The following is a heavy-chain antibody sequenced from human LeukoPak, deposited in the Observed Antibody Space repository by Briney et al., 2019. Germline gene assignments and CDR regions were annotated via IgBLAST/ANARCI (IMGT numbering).Heavy chain of an antibody. D-gene: IGHD2-2*02. CDR3: ARHSGLYGEFDY. J-gene: IGHJ4*02. CDR2: IYYTGST. Sequence: SETLSLTCAVSGGSTSSGGYSWSWIRQPPGKGLEWIGYIYYTGSTNYNPSLKSRVTISVDTSKNQFSLRLNSVTAADTAMYYCARHSGLYGEFDYWGQGTLVTVSS. CDR1: GGSTSSGGYS. V-gene: IGHV4-61*08.